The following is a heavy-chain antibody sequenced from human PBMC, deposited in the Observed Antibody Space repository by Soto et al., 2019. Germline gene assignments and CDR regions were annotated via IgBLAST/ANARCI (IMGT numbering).Heavy chain of an antibody. CDR1: GGSFSGYY. Sequence: SETLSLTCAVYGGSFSGYYWSWIRQPPGKGLEWIGEINHSGSTNYNPSLKSRVTISVDTSKNQFSLKLSSVTAADTAVYYCARGYGSGSYYRYYYYMDVSGKGTTVTVSS. CDR2: INHSGST. J-gene: IGHJ6*03. D-gene: IGHD3-10*01. CDR3: ARGYGSGSYYRYYYYMDV. V-gene: IGHV4-34*01.